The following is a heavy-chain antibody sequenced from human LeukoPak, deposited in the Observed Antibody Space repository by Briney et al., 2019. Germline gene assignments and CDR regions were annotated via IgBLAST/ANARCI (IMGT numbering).Heavy chain of an antibody. CDR2: IYYSGST. J-gene: IGHJ3*02. CDR1: GGSISSSSYY. CDR3: ARALNKSNYYDSSGYFYAFDI. V-gene: IGHV4-39*07. Sequence: SETLSLTCTVSGGSISSSSYYWGWIRQPPGTGLEWIGSIYYSGSTYYNPSLKSRVTISVDTSKNQFSLKLSSVTAADTAVYYCARALNKSNYYDSSGYFYAFDIWGQGTMVTVSS. D-gene: IGHD3-22*01.